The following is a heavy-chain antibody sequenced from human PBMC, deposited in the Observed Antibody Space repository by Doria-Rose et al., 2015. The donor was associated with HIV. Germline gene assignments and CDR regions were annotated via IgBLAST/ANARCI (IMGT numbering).Heavy chain of an antibody. V-gene: IGHV1-69*02. D-gene: IGHD2-2*01. CDR3: ARIPPFSTSYYFDY. J-gene: IGHJ4*02. CDR2: LIPVLGVA. Sequence: VGQAPGPGPEWMGRLIPVLGVANYAQKFQARIMITADDSTSTSYMELTTLRSDDTAIYYCARIPPFSTSYYFDYWGQGTLVTVSS.